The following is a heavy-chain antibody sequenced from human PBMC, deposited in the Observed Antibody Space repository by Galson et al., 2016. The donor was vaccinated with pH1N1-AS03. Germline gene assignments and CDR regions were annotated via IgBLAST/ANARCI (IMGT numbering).Heavy chain of an antibody. CDR1: GFTFRSYW. V-gene: IGHV3-7*01. CDR3: ARIKGGGNSDGFDI. Sequence: SLRLSCAASGFTFRSYWMTWVRQAPGKGLGWVANIKQDGSENYSLDSVKGRFTISRDNVENSVYLQLNSLKVEDTAMYYCARIKGGGNSDGFDIWGLGTKVMVSS. CDR2: IKQDGSEN. D-gene: IGHD4-23*01. J-gene: IGHJ3*02.